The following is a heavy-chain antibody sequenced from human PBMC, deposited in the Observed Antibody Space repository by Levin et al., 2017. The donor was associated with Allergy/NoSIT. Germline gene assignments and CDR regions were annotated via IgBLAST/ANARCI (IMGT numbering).Heavy chain of an antibody. CDR1: GYTFTSYD. CDR3: ASALRMASHMRQYCLGY. CDR2: MNANSGNT. V-gene: IGHV1-8*01. Sequence: GESLKISCKASGYTFTSYDINWVRQATGQGLEWMAWMNANSGNTGYAQKFQGRVTLTRNTSRSTAYMQLSSLRSEDTAVYYCASALRMASHMRQYCLGYWGQGALDSVSA. D-gene: IGHD3-16*01. J-gene: IGHJ4*02.